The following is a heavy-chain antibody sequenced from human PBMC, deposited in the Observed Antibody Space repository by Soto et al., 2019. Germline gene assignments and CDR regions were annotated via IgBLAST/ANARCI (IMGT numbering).Heavy chain of an antibody. V-gene: IGHV3-64D*06. Sequence: AGGSLRLSCSASGFTFSSYAMHWVRQAPGKGLEYVSAISSNGGSTYYADSVKGRFTISRDNSKNTLYLQMSSLRAEDTAVYYCVKSIRKTYIVVVPAANPDWFDPWGQGTLVTVSS. J-gene: IGHJ5*02. CDR1: GFTFSSYA. CDR2: ISSNGGST. CDR3: VKSIRKTYIVVVPAANPDWFDP. D-gene: IGHD2-2*01.